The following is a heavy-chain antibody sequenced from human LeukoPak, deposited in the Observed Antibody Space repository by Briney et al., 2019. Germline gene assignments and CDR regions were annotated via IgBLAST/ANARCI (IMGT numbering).Heavy chain of an antibody. Sequence: GGSLRLSCAASGFTFSNHTMTWVRQAPGKGLEWVSAISANGVDTFYAPSVKGRFTISRDNSKNTLYLQINSLRAEDTAIYYCAKDVWWSVSWGQGTLVTVSS. V-gene: IGHV3-23*01. CDR1: GFTFSNHT. D-gene: IGHD2-8*02. CDR3: AKDVWWSVS. CDR2: ISANGVDT. J-gene: IGHJ5*02.